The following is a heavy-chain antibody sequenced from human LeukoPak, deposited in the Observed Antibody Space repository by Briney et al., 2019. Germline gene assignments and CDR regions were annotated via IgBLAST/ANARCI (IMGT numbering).Heavy chain of an antibody. V-gene: IGHV3-30*03. CDR3: ARTSSSWYSEYFQH. J-gene: IGHJ1*01. D-gene: IGHD6-13*01. CDR2: ISYDGSNK. CDR1: GFTFSSYG. Sequence: PGRSLRLSCAASGFTFSSYGMHWVRQAPGKGLEWVAVISYDGSNKYYADSVKGRFTISRDNSKDTLYLQMGSLRAEDMAVYYCARTSSSWYSEYFQHWGQGTLVTVSS.